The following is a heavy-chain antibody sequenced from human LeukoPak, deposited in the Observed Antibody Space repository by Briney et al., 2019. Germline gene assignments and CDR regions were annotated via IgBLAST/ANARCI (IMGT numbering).Heavy chain of an antibody. CDR3: AKHPNGDYLGP. Sequence: SETLSLTCTVSGGSISSYYWSWIRQPPGKGLEWIGYIYYSGSTNYNPSLKSRVTISVDTSKNQFSLKLSSVTAADTAVYYCAKHPNGDYLGPWGQGTLVTVSS. J-gene: IGHJ5*02. D-gene: IGHD4-17*01. CDR2: IYYSGST. V-gene: IGHV4-59*08. CDR1: GGSISSYY.